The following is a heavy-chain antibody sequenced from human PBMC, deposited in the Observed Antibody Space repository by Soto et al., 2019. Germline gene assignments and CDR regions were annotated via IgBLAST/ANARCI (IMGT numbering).Heavy chain of an antibody. CDR2: INPNSGGT. Sequence: ASVKVSCKASGYTFTGYYMHGVRQAPGQGLEWMGWINPNSGGTNYAQKFQGRVTMTRDTSISTAYMELSRLRSDDTAVYYCARVLGYCSSTSCFGSFRYWGQGTLVTVSS. V-gene: IGHV1-2*02. CDR1: GYTFTGYY. CDR3: ARVLGYCSSTSCFGSFRY. D-gene: IGHD2-2*01. J-gene: IGHJ4*02.